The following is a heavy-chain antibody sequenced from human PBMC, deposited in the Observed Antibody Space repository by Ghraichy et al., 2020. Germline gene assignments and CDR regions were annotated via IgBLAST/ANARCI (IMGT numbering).Heavy chain of an antibody. Sequence: SETLSLTCTVSGGSISSYYWSWIRQPPGKGLEWIGYIYYSGSTNYNPSLKSRVTISVDTSKNQFSLKLSSVTAADTAVYYCARSTWFGELSLVYWGQGTLVTVSS. V-gene: IGHV4-59*01. CDR1: GGSISSYY. CDR3: ARSTWFGELSLVY. D-gene: IGHD3-10*01. J-gene: IGHJ4*02. CDR2: IYYSGST.